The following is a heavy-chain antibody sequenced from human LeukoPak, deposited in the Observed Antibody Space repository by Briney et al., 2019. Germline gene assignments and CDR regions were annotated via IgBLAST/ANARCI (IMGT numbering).Heavy chain of an antibody. D-gene: IGHD3-10*01. J-gene: IGHJ5*02. CDR1: GFTFSDYY. Sequence: GGSLRLSCAASGFTFSDYYMSWIRQAPGKGLEWVSYISSSGSTIYYADSVKGRFTISRDNAKNSLYLQMNSLRAEDTAVYYCARDAFYGSGSYSWFDPWGQGTLVTVSS. CDR3: ARDAFYGSGSYSWFDP. V-gene: IGHV3-11*01. CDR2: ISSSGSTI.